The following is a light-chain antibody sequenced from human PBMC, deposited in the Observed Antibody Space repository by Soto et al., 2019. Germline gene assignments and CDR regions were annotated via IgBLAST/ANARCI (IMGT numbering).Light chain of an antibody. CDR2: SNN. J-gene: IGLJ2*01. CDR1: SSNIGSNT. Sequence: QSALTQAASGSGTPGQRGSISCSGSSSNIGSNTVNWYQQLPGTAPKLLIYSNNQRPSGVPDRFSGSKSGTSASLAISGLQSEDEADYYCAAWDDSLNGLVFGGGTQLTVL. V-gene: IGLV1-44*01. CDR3: AAWDDSLNGLV.